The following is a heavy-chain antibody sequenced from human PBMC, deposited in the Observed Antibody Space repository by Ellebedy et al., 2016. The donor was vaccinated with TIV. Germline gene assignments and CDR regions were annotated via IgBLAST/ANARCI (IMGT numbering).Heavy chain of an antibody. CDR2: ISSYGSNE. D-gene: IGHD3-22*01. CDR1: GFTFETHD. Sequence: GGSLRLSXAASGFTFETHDMHWVRQAPGKGLEWVALISSYGSNEYYAHSVKGRFSISRDNSKSTLSLQMNSLRPDDTAVYYCAKVRKYWFDASGYPNYYFDSWGQGTLVTVSS. J-gene: IGHJ4*02. V-gene: IGHV3-30*18. CDR3: AKVRKYWFDASGYPNYYFDS.